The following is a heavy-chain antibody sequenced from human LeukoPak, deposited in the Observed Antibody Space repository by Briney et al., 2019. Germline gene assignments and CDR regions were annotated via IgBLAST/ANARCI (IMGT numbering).Heavy chain of an antibody. V-gene: IGHV3-30*04. J-gene: IGHJ4*02. Sequence: GGSLRLSCAASGFTFSSYAMHWVREAPGKGLEWVAVISYDGSNKYYADSVKGRFTISRDNSKNTLYLQMNSLRAEDTAVYYCARDSNWGQGTLVTVSS. CDR2: ISYDGSNK. CDR3: ARDSN. CDR1: GFTFSSYA.